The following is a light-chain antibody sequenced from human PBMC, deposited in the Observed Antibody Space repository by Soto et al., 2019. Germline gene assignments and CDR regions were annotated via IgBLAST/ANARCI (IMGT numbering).Light chain of an antibody. V-gene: IGKV3-20*01. CDR2: GAS. Sequence: EIVLTQSPGTLSLSPGERATLSCRASQSVRSSYLAWYQQNPGQAPRLLIYGASSRATGIPDRFSGSGSGTDFTLSISRLEPEDCAVYYCQQYSRSPYTFGQLTKLEIK. J-gene: IGKJ2*01. CDR3: QQYSRSPYT. CDR1: QSVRSSY.